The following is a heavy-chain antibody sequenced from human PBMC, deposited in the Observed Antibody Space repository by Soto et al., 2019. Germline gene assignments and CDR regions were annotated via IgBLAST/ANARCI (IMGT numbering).Heavy chain of an antibody. Sequence: PGGPNRASSRAAGLTCSGYDMHWVRQETGKGLEWVSAIGTAGDTYYPGSVKGRFTISRENAKNSLYLQMNSLRAGDTAVYYCARAQEQSGYYPVPFDYWGQGTLVTVSS. CDR1: GLTCSGYD. J-gene: IGHJ4*02. V-gene: IGHV3-13*01. CDR3: ARAQEQSGYYPVPFDY. D-gene: IGHD3-3*01. CDR2: IGTAGDT.